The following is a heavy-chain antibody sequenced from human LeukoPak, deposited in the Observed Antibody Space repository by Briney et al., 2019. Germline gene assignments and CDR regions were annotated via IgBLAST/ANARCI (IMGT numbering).Heavy chain of an antibody. CDR3: ARVVTPRGYFDY. J-gene: IGHJ4*02. CDR1: GFTFSSYS. CDR2: ISSSSSYI. Sequence: GGSLRLSCAASGFTFSSYSMNWVRQAPGKGLEWVSSISSSSSYIYYADSVKGRFTISRDNAKNSLYLQMNSLRAEDTAVYYCARVVTPRGYFDYWGQGTLVTVSS. D-gene: IGHD4-23*01. V-gene: IGHV3-21*01.